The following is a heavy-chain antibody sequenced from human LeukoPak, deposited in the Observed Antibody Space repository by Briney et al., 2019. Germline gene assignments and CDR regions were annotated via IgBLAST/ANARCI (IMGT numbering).Heavy chain of an antibody. Sequence: GGSLRLSCAASGFTFSSYWMSWVRQAPGKGLEWVANIKPDGSEKYYVDSVKGRFTISRDNAKNSQFLQMNSLRVEDTAVYYCAGGWELDYWGRGTLVTVSS. V-gene: IGHV3-7*04. CDR3: AGGWELDY. J-gene: IGHJ4*02. CDR1: GFTFSSYW. CDR2: IKPDGSEK. D-gene: IGHD1-1*01.